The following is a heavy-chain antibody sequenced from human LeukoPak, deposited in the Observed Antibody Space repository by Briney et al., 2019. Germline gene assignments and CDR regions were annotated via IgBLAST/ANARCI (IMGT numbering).Heavy chain of an antibody. CDR2: VNPNTGGT. V-gene: IGHV1-2*02. CDR1: GYTFTGYY. D-gene: IGHD3-22*01. CDR3: ARAPMIVVVFPPRLDF. J-gene: IGHJ4*02. Sequence: ASVKVSCKTSGYTFTGYYMHWVRQAPGQGLEWMGWVNPNTGGTNYAQKFQGRVTMTSDTSISTAYMELSSLKSDDTAMYYCARAPMIVVVFPPRLDFWGQGTLVTVSS.